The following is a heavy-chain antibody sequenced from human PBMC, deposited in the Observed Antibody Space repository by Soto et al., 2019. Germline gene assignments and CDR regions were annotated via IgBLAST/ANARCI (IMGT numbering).Heavy chain of an antibody. Sequence: TLSLTCTVSGGSISSYYWSWIRQPAGKGLEWIGRIYTSGSTNYNPSLKSRVTMSVDTSKNQFSLKLSSVTAADTAVYYCARELTRITMIVVVEPSGMDVWGQGTTVTVSS. CDR2: IYTSGST. CDR3: ARELTRITMIVVVEPSGMDV. CDR1: GGSISSYY. J-gene: IGHJ6*02. D-gene: IGHD3-22*01. V-gene: IGHV4-4*07.